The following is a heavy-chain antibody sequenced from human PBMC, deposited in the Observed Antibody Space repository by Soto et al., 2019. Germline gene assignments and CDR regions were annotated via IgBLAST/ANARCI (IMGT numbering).Heavy chain of an antibody. V-gene: IGHV4-34*01. D-gene: IGHD2-8*01. CDR2: INHVGGT. J-gene: IGHJ5*02. CDR3: VRIRYQLPSSVLWLDP. CDR1: GGFLSESY. Sequence: SETLSLTCAVYGGFLSESYWTWIRQPPGKGLEWIGEINHVGGTNYNPSLKSRVTMSVDTSQNQFSLRLISVTAADTAMYFCVRIRYQLPSSVLWLDPWGQGTSVTVP.